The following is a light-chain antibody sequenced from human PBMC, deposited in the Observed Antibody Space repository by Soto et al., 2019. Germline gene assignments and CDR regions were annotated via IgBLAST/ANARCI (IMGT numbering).Light chain of an antibody. J-gene: IGLJ1*01. CDR3: ASWDDSLKNYV. V-gene: IGLV1-44*01. CDR2: TNN. Sequence: QSVLTQPPSASGTPGQRVTISCSGSSSSIGSNTVNWYQHLPGTAPKLLIYTNNQRPSGVPDRFSGSKSGTSASLAISGHQSEDEADYYCASWDDSLKNYVFGTGTKVTVL. CDR1: SSSIGSNT.